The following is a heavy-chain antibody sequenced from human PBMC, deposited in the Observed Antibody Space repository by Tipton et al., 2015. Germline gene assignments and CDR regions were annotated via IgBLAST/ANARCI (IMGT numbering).Heavy chain of an antibody. J-gene: IGHJ4*02. V-gene: IGHV3-7*05. CDR2: MSPDGSIK. CDR1: GFTLSTSY. D-gene: IGHD6-13*01. Sequence: SLRLSCSAAGFTLSTSYMAWVRQAPGRGLEWVADMSPDGSIKSYVDSVKGRFTISRDNSKNTLYLQMNSLRAEDTAVYYCAKPLGIAAMEWFDYWGQGTLVTVSS. CDR3: AKPLGIAAMEWFDY.